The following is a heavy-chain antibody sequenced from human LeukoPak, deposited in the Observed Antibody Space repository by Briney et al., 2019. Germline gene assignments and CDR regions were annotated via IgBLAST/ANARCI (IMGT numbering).Heavy chain of an antibody. D-gene: IGHD6-13*01. V-gene: IGHV7-4-1*02. J-gene: IGHJ6*03. Sequence: GASVKVSCKASGGTFSSYAISWVRQAPGQGLEWMGWINTNTGNPTYAQGFTGRFVFSLDTSVSTAYLQISSLKAEDTAVYYCARGPRGSAAGRLYYYYYYMDVWGKGTTVTVSS. CDR1: GGTFSSYA. CDR2: INTNTGNP. CDR3: ARGPRGSAAGRLYYYYYYMDV.